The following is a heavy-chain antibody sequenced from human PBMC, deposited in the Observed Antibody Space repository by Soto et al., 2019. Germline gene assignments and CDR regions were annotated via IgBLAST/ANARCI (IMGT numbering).Heavy chain of an antibody. D-gene: IGHD6-13*01. CDR3: ATRDNSRFY. Sequence: QVQLQESGPGLVKPSGTLSLTCAVSGVSISSHDWWTWVRQPPGKGLEWIGESHQSGNTNYNSSLESRVTISVDKSKNQFSPKLSSVTVADTAVYYCATRDNSRFYWGQGTLVTVSS. V-gene: IGHV4-4*02. J-gene: IGHJ4*02. CDR2: SHQSGNT. CDR1: GVSISSHDW.